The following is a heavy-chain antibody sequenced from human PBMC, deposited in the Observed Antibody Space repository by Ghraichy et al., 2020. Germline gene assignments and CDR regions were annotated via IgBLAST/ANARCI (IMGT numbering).Heavy chain of an antibody. V-gene: IGHV3-48*02. Sequence: GGSLRLSCEASGFNFNAYGMGWVRLAPGKGLEWVSYISSGGGNIKYADSVTGRFTISRDNSKNSLFLQMNSLRDEDTAVYCCARGAPGGPKSCSLFGWGLGATINVSS. CDR2: ISSGGGNI. J-gene: IGHJ6*02. CDR3: ARGAPGGPKSCSLFG. CDR1: GFNFNAYG. D-gene: IGHD3-10*02.